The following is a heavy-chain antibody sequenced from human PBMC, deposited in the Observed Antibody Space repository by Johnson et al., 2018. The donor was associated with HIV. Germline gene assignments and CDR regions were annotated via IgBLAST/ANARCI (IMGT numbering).Heavy chain of an antibody. Sequence: QMLLVESGGGVVQPGKSLRLSCSASRFTFSNYAMNWVRQAPGKGLEWMAIISYDGSNKNYADSVKGRFTISRDNSKNTLYLQMNSLRAEDTAVYYCAKGRLVGATTYDIWGLGTKVTVSS. D-gene: IGHD1-26*01. V-gene: IGHV3-30*18. J-gene: IGHJ3*02. CDR1: RFTFSNYA. CDR2: ISYDGSNK. CDR3: AKGRLVGATTYDI.